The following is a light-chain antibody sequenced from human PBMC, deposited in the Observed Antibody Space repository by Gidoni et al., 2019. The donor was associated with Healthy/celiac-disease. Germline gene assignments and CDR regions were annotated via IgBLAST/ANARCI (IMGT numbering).Light chain of an antibody. CDR2: AAS. J-gene: IGKJ1*01. V-gene: IGKV1-8*01. Sequence: AIRMTQSPSSSPASTGDRVTITCRASPGIRSYLAWYQQKPGQAPKLLIYAASTLQSAVPSRFSGSGSGTDFTLTISCLQSEDFATYYCHQYYSYPWTFGQGTKVEIK. CDR1: PGIRSY. CDR3: HQYYSYPWT.